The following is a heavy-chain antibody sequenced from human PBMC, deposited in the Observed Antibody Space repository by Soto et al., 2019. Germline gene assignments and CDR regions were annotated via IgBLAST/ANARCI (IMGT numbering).Heavy chain of an antibody. Sequence: PGGSLRLSCIGSGFTFSSCAVTWVRQAPGKGLEWVSSISARGESIYYANSVKGRFTISRDNSKSTVFLQMNSLRGEDTAVYYCAKNYYYNGGAFDFWGQGTMVTVSS. J-gene: IGHJ3*01. CDR1: GFTFSSCA. V-gene: IGHV3-23*01. D-gene: IGHD3-10*01. CDR2: ISARGESI. CDR3: AKNYYYNGGAFDF.